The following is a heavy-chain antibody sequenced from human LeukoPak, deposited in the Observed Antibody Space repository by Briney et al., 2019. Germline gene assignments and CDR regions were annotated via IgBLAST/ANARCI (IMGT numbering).Heavy chain of an antibody. J-gene: IGHJ4*02. D-gene: IGHD1-26*01. V-gene: IGHV3-33*03. Sequence: GGSLRLSCASSGFTFSSNNMHWVRQAPGMGLERVAAIWYDGTNKYYADSVKGRFTISRDNSKNTLFLQMNSLRAEDTAVYYCAKDRHLFGTGSYYYFDLWGQGTLVTVSS. CDR3: AKDRHLFGTGSYYYFDL. CDR2: IWYDGTNK. CDR1: GFTFSSNN.